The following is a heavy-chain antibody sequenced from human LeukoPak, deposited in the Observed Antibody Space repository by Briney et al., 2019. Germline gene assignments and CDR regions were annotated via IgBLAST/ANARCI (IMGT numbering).Heavy chain of an antibody. CDR2: IRYDGSDK. Sequence: GGSLRLSCAASGFTFSRHGMHWVRQAPGKGLEWVAFIRYDGSDKYYADSVKGRFTISRDNSEITLYLQMNSLRPEDTAVYYCAREDEVGIYYYYYMDVWGKGTTVTVSS. J-gene: IGHJ6*03. V-gene: IGHV3-30*02. CDR3: AREDEVGIYYYYYMDV. CDR1: GFTFSRHG. D-gene: IGHD1-26*01.